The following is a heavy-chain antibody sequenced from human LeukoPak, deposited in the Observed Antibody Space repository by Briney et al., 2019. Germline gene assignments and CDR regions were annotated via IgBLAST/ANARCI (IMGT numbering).Heavy chain of an antibody. Sequence: ASVTVSCKASGFTFTGYYMHWVRQAPGQGLEGMGWINPNSGGTNYAQKFQGRVTMTRDTSITTAYMELSRLRSDDTAVYYCARGDVVLMVYAAPEYYFDYWGQGTLVTVSS. J-gene: IGHJ4*02. V-gene: IGHV1-2*02. CDR3: ARGDVVLMVYAAPEYYFDY. CDR2: INPNSGGT. D-gene: IGHD2-8*01. CDR1: GFTFTGYY.